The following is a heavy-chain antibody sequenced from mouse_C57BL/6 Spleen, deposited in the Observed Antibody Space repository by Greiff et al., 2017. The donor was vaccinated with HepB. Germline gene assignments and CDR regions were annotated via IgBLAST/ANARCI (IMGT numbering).Heavy chain of an antibody. J-gene: IGHJ4*01. Sequence: VHLVESGPGLVQPSQSLSITCTVSGFSLTSYGVHWVRQSPGKGLEWLGVIWSGGSTDYNAAFISRLSISKDNSKSQVFFKMNSLQADDTAIYYCARWRGYDYYAMDYWGQGTSVTVSS. CDR2: IWSGGST. CDR3: ARWRGYDYYAMDY. V-gene: IGHV2-2*01. CDR1: GFSLTSYG. D-gene: IGHD2-2*01.